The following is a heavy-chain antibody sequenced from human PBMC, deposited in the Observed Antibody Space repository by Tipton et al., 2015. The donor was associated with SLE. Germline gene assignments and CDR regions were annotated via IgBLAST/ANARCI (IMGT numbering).Heavy chain of an antibody. J-gene: IGHJ4*02. V-gene: IGHV3-30*19. CDR3: ARDLGDRPLEY. Sequence: QLVQSGGGVVQPGRSLRLSCAASGFNFRTYGMHWVRQAPGKGLEWVALIRYDGSDKFYADSVKGRFTISRDNSKDTVYLQMNSLREEDTAVYYCARDLGDRPLEYWGQGTLVTVSS. CDR2: IRYDGSDK. D-gene: IGHD3-10*01. CDR1: GFNFRTYG.